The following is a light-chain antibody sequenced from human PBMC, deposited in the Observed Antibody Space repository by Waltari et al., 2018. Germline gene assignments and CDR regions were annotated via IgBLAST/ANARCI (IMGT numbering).Light chain of an antibody. CDR2: AAS. Sequence: DIQMTQSPSSLSASVGDRVTITCRASQSISSYLNWYQQKPGKAPKLLIYAASSLQSGVPSRFSGSGSGTDFTLTISSLQAEDVAVYYCHQYFSPHWTFGQGTKVEIK. CDR1: QSISSY. V-gene: IGKV1-39*01. J-gene: IGKJ1*01. CDR3: HQYFSPHWT.